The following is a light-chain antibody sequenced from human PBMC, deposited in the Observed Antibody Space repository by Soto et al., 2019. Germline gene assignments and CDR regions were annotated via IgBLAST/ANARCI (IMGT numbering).Light chain of an antibody. CDR3: QQYNSYSWT. CDR2: DAS. J-gene: IGKJ1*01. V-gene: IGKV1-5*01. Sequence: DIQMTQSPSTLSASVGDRVTITCRASQSISSWLAWYQQKPGKAPKLLIYDASSLERGLPSRFSGSGSGTEFTITISNLQPDDFATYYCQQYNSYSWTFGQGTKVEIK. CDR1: QSISSW.